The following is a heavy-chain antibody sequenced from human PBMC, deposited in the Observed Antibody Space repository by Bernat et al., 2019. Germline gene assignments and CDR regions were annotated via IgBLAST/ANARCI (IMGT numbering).Heavy chain of an antibody. CDR1: GYTFISYG. Sequence: QVQLVQSGAEVKKPGASVKVSCKASGYTFISYGISWVRQAPGQGLEWMGWISAYNGNTNYAQKLQGRVTMTTDTSTSTSHLELRSLRSDDTAVYYCARATYYYDSSGYYYERFDYWGQGTLVTVSS. CDR3: ARATYYYDSSGYYYERFDY. V-gene: IGHV1-18*01. CDR2: ISAYNGNT. J-gene: IGHJ4*02. D-gene: IGHD3-22*01.